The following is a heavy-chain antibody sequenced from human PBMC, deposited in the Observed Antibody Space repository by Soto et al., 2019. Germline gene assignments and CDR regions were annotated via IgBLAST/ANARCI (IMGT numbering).Heavy chain of an antibody. CDR2: IIPILGIA. J-gene: IGHJ4*02. V-gene: IGHV1-69*02. CDR3: ARTSGLAVAGYFDY. Sequence: QVQLVQSGAEVKKPGSSVKVSCKASGGTFSSYTISWVRQAPGQGLEWMGRIIPILGIANYAQKFQGRVTIPADKSTSTAYMELSSLRSEDTAVYYCARTSGLAVAGYFDYWGQGTLVTVSS. D-gene: IGHD6-19*01. CDR1: GGTFSSYT.